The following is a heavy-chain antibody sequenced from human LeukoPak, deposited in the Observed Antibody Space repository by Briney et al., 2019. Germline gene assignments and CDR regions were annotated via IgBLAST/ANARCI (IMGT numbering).Heavy chain of an antibody. D-gene: IGHD3-22*01. J-gene: IGHJ3*02. CDR2: IIPIFGTA. V-gene: IGHV1-69*13. CDR3: ARARVPTMIVEAVLRGAFDI. CDR1: GGTLSSYA. Sequence: ASVKVSCKASGGTLSSYAISWVRQAPGQGLEWMGGIIPIFGTANYAQKFQGRVTITADESTSTAYMELSSLRSEDTAVYYCARARVPTMIVEAVLRGAFDIWGQGTMVTVSS.